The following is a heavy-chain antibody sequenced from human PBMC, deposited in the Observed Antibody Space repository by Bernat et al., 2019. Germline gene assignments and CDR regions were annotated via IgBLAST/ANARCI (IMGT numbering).Heavy chain of an antibody. Sequence: EVQLVESGGGLVKPGGSLRLSCAASGFTFISYSMNWVRQAPGKGLEWVSSISSSSSYIYYADAVKGRLTISRENDKNSLYLQMNSLRAEDTAVYYVARSYCSGGSCYSRLFDYWGQGTLVTVSS. CDR3: ARSYCSGGSCYSRLFDY. D-gene: IGHD2-15*01. CDR1: GFTFISYS. J-gene: IGHJ4*02. V-gene: IGHV3-21*01. CDR2: ISSSSSYI.